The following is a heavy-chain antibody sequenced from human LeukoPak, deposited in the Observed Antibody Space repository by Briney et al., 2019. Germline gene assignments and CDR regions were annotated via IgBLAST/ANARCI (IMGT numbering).Heavy chain of an antibody. CDR2: IYHSGST. V-gene: IGHV4-30-2*01. CDR1: GGSISSGGYS. CDR3: ARGESGRPYYYYYGMDV. Sequence: PSQTLSLTCAVSGGSISSGGYSWSWIRQPPGKGLEWIGYIYHSGSTYYNPSLKSLVTISVDRSKNQFSLKLSSVTAADTAVYYCARGESGRPYYYYYGMDVWGQGTTVTVSS. D-gene: IGHD3-10*01. J-gene: IGHJ6*02.